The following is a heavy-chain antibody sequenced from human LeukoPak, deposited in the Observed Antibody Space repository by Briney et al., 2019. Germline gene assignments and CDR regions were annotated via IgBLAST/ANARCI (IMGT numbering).Heavy chain of an antibody. CDR1: GYTFSSYY. CDR3: ARDGSGSSLGGYGY. Sequence: ASVKVSCKATGYTFSSYYINWVRQAPGQGLEWMGLIDPSNDYTRYAQKFQGRVTMTRDTSTSTVYTHLSSLRSEDSAVYYCARDGSGSSLGGYGYWGQGTLVTVSS. D-gene: IGHD6-6*01. CDR2: IDPSNDYT. J-gene: IGHJ4*02. V-gene: IGHV1-46*01.